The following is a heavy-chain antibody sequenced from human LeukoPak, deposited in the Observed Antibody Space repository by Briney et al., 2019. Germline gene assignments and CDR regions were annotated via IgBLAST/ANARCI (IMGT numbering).Heavy chain of an antibody. CDR1: GFTFDDFA. J-gene: IGHJ3*02. CDR3: AKDVGSSWHRVGAFDI. D-gene: IGHD6-13*01. CDR2: ISWKSNGV. V-gene: IGHV3-9*01. Sequence: PGGSLRLSCEGSGFTFDDFAMHWVRQVPGKGLEWVSGISWKSNGVGYADSVKGRFAISRDNANSSLFLLMNSLTTEDTALYYCAKDVGSSWHRVGAFDIWGLGTMVTVSS.